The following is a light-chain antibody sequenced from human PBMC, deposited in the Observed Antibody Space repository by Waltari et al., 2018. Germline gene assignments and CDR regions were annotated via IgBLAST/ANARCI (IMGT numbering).Light chain of an antibody. Sequence: EIVFTHSPATLSVSPAARANLSCRASQSVSSYLAWYQQKPGQAPRLLIYDASTRATGIPARFSGSGSGTDFTLTISSLEPEDFAVYYCQQRSNWPITFGQGTRLEIK. CDR1: QSVSSY. J-gene: IGKJ5*01. V-gene: IGKV3-11*01. CDR2: DAS. CDR3: QQRSNWPIT.